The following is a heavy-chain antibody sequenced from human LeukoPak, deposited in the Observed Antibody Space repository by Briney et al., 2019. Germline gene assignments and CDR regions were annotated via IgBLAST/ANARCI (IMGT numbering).Heavy chain of an antibody. CDR2: ISKSGGT. J-gene: IGHJ4*02. D-gene: IGHD3-16*01. CDR1: GYTFSSYA. V-gene: IGHV3-23*01. Sequence: GGSLRLSCAASGYTFSSYAMNWVRQARGKGLEWVSLISKSGGTDYPDYMKGRSTISRDNSKNTLYLQMNSLRAEDTAVYYCAREQPGGFDYWGEGTLVTVSS. CDR3: AREQPGGFDY.